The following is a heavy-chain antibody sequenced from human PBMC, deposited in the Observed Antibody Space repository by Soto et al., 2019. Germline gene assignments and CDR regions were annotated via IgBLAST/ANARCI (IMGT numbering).Heavy chain of an antibody. V-gene: IGHV4-31*03. J-gene: IGHJ4*02. D-gene: IGHD4-17*01. Sequence: QVQLQESGPGLVKPSQTLSLTCTVSGGSISSGGYYWSWIRQHPGKGLEWIGYIYYSGSTYYNPSLKRRVTIPVDTSKNQFSLKLSSVTAADTAVYYCAREGVYGDYGTYGDYWGQGTLVTVSS. CDR1: GGSISSGGYY. CDR2: IYYSGST. CDR3: AREGVYGDYGTYGDY.